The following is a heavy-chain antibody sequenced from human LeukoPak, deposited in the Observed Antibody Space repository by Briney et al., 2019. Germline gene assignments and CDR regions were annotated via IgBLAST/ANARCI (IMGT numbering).Heavy chain of an antibody. V-gene: IGHV1-69*13. Sequence: ASVKVSCKASGGTFSSYAISWARQAPGQGREWMGGIIPIFGTANYAQKFQGRVTITADESTSTAYMELSSLRSEDTAVYYCARNSPHFWSGYPKADAFDIWGQGTMVTVSS. J-gene: IGHJ3*02. CDR1: GGTFSSYA. CDR3: ARNSPHFWSGYPKADAFDI. D-gene: IGHD3-3*02. CDR2: IIPIFGTA.